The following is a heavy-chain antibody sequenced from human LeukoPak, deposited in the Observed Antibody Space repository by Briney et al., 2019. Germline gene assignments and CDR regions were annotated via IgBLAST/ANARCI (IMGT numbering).Heavy chain of an antibody. CDR2: IIPIFGTA. V-gene: IGHV1-69*13. CDR1: GGTFSSYA. J-gene: IGHJ6*03. D-gene: IGHD3-10*01. CDR3: ARGLWFGDTKGYYYYMDV. Sequence: ASVKVSCKASGGTFSSYAISRVRQAHGQGLEWMGGIIPIFGTANYAQKFQGRVTITADESTSTAYMELSSLRSEDTALYYCARGLWFGDTKGYYYYMDVWGKGTTVTVSS.